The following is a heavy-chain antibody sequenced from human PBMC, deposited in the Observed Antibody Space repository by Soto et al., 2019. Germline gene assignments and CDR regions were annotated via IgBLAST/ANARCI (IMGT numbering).Heavy chain of an antibody. CDR3: ALTGYSSSWQGY. J-gene: IGHJ4*02. V-gene: IGHV4-34*01. Sequence: QVQLQQWGAGLLKPSETLSLTCAVYGGSFSDYYWSWIRQSPGKGLQWIGEINHSGSTNYNPSLRSRVPISVDTSKNQFSLKLSSVPAADTAVYYCALTGYSSSWQGYWGQGTLVTVSS. CDR2: INHSGST. D-gene: IGHD6-13*01. CDR1: GGSFSDYY.